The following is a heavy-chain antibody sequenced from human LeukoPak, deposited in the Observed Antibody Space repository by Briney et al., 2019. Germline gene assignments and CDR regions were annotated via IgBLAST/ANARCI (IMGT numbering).Heavy chain of an antibody. V-gene: IGHV4-34*01. CDR2: INHSRST. Sequence: SETLSPTCAVYGGSFSGYYWSWIRQPPGKGLEWIGEINHSRSTNYNPSLKSRVTISVDTSKNQFSLKLSSVTAADTAVYYCARGRGYCSGGSCPYYFDYWGQGTLVTVSS. CDR3: ARGRGYCSGGSCPYYFDY. D-gene: IGHD2-15*01. CDR1: GGSFSGYY. J-gene: IGHJ4*02.